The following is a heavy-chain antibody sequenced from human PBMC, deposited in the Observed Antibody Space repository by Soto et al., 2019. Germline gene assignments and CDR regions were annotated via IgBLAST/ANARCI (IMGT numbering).Heavy chain of an antibody. D-gene: IGHD4-17*01. CDR3: ASANLDYGDSENDAFDI. J-gene: IGHJ3*02. CDR1: GGTFSSYT. CDR2: IIPILGIA. V-gene: IGHV1-69*02. Sequence: QVQLVQSGAEVKKPGSSVKVSCKASGGTFSSYTISWVRQAPGQGLEWMGRIIPILGIANYAQKFQGRVTITADKSTSTAYMELSSLRSEDTAVYYCASANLDYGDSENDAFDIWGQGTMVTVSS.